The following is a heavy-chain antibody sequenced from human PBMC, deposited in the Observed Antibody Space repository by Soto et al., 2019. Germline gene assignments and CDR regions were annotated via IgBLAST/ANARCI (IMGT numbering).Heavy chain of an antibody. CDR1: GFTFSSYS. Sequence: GGSLRLSCAVSGFTFSSYSMHWVRQAPGKGLEWVSSISSSGSYIYYADSVQGRFTISRDNAKNSLYLQMNSLRAEDTAVYYCATDRSTSWYYWFAPWGQGTLVTVSS. CDR2: ISSSGSYI. CDR3: ATDRSTSWYYWFAP. D-gene: IGHD6-13*01. V-gene: IGHV3-21*01. J-gene: IGHJ5*02.